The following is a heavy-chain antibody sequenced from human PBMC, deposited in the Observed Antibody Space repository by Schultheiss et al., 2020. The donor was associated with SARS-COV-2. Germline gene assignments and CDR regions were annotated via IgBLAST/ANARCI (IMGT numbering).Heavy chain of an antibody. CDR1: GFTFSTYS. V-gene: IGHV3-33*06. CDR2: IWYDGSNK. Sequence: GGSLRLSCAASGFTFSTYSMNWVRQAPGKGLEWVAVIWYDGSNKYYADSVKGRFTISRDNSKNTLYLQMNSLRAEDTAVYYCAKAKHWGQGTLVTVSS. CDR3: AKAKH. J-gene: IGHJ4*02.